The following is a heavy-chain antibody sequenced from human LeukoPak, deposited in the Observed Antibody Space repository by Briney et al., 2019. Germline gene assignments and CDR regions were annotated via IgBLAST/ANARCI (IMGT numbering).Heavy chain of an antibody. D-gene: IGHD3-16*01. CDR3: ARDRYGGELTFDI. Sequence: GASVTVSCKVSGYTLTELSMHWVRQAPGKGLEWMGGFDPEDGETIYAQKFQGRVTMTRDTSISTAYMELSRLRSDDTAVYYCARDRYGGELTFDIWGQGTMVTVSS. CDR2: FDPEDGET. CDR1: GYTLTELS. J-gene: IGHJ3*02. V-gene: IGHV1-24*01.